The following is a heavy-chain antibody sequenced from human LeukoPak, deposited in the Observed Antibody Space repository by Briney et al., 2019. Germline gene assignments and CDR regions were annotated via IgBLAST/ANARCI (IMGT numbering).Heavy chain of an antibody. CDR1: GFTVRNNY. CDR3: ARDYYGP. Sequence: GGSLRLSCAASGFTVRNNYMRWVRQAPGKGLGWVSSIYSRGSTSYVDSVKGRFTISRDNSKNTLFLQMNSLRVEDTAVYYCARDYYGPWGQGTLVTVSS. J-gene: IGHJ5*02. CDR2: IYSRGST. V-gene: IGHV3-66*03. D-gene: IGHD3-22*01.